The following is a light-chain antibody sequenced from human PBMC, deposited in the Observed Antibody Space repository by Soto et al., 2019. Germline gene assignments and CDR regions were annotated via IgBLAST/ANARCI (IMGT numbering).Light chain of an antibody. CDR1: QSISAW. V-gene: IGKV1-5*01. CDR2: DAS. J-gene: IGKJ4*01. Sequence: QITQSPLTLSATAGEGVSITCRASQSISAWLAWYQQKKGKAPKLLMYDASNLESGVASRFSGSEYGTKFTLTISSLQAEDFATSFCQQAASFPLTFGGGTKVDIK. CDR3: QQAASFPLT.